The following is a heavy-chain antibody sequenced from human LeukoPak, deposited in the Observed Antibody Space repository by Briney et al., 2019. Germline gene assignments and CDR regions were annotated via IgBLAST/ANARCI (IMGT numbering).Heavy chain of an antibody. CDR2: IYYSGST. CDR1: GGSISSSSYY. D-gene: IGHD3-22*01. Sequence: SETLSLTCTVSGGSISSSSYYWGWIRQPPGKGLEWIESIYYSGSTYYNPSLKSRVTISVDTSKNQFSLKLSSVTAADTAVFYCARRDSSGYYSWFDPWGQGTLVTVSS. J-gene: IGHJ5*02. V-gene: IGHV4-39*01. CDR3: ARRDSSGYYSWFDP.